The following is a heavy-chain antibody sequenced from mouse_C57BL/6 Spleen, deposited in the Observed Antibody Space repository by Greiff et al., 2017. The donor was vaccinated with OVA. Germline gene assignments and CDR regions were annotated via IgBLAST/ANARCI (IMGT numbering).Heavy chain of an antibody. V-gene: IGHV5-17*01. CDR2: ISSGSSTI. CDR1: GFTYSDYG. CDR3: ARIYDYGDYYAMDY. J-gene: IGHJ4*01. Sequence: EVHLVESGGGLVKPGGSLKLSCAASGFTYSDYGMHWVRQAPEKGLEWVAYISSGSSTIYYADTVKGRFTISRDNAKNTLFLQMTSLRSEDTAMYYCARIYDYGDYYAMDYWGQGTSVTVSS. D-gene: IGHD2-4*01.